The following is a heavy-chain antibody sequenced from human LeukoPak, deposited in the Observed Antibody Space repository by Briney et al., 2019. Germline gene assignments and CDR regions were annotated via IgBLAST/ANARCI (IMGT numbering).Heavy chain of an antibody. D-gene: IGHD3-10*01. Sequence: GGSLRLSCAAAGFTFSSYGMHWVRQAPGKGLEWVAFIRYDGSNKYYADSVKGRFTISRDNSKNTLYLQMNSLRAEDTAVYYCAKERITMVRGVREFDPWGQGTLVTVSS. CDR2: IRYDGSNK. CDR1: GFTFSSYG. V-gene: IGHV3-30*02. CDR3: AKERITMVRGVREFDP. J-gene: IGHJ5*02.